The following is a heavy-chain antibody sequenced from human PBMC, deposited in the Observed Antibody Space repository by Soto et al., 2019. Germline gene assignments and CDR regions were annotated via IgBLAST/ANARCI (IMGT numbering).Heavy chain of an antibody. CDR3: ATDSSYYYDSSAYYSNWFDP. CDR2: IFYSGST. V-gene: IGHV4-39*01. CDR1: GGSISDSSDY. Sequence: WTVSGGSISDSSDYRSRIHQPPGKGLEWIGSIFYSGSTYYNPSLKSRVTLSVDMSKDKFSLKLTSVTAADTSVYYCATDSSYYYDSSAYYSNWFDPWGQGMLVTGSS. D-gene: IGHD3-22*01. J-gene: IGHJ5*02.